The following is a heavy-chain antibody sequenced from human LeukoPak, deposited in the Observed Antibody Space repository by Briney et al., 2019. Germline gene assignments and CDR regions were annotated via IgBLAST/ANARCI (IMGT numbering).Heavy chain of an antibody. CDR2: INHSGST. D-gene: IGHD3-22*01. CDR1: GGSFSGYY. CDR3: ARGTDYYDSSGYIGY. Sequence: SETLSLTCAVYGGSFSGYYWSWIRQPPGKGLEWIGEINHSGSTNYNPSLKSRVTISVDTSKNQFSLKLSSVAAADTAVYYYARGTDYYDSSGYIGYWGQGTLVTVSS. J-gene: IGHJ4*02. V-gene: IGHV4-34*01.